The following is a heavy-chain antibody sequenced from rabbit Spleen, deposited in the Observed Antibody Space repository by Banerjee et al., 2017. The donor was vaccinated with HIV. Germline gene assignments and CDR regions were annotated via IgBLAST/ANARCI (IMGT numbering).Heavy chain of an antibody. CDR1: GFTISNNYY. J-gene: IGHJ6*01. D-gene: IGHD8-1*01. Sequence: QEQLEESGGDLVKPEGSLTLTCTASGFTISNNYYMCWVRQAPGKGLECIACIYADFSGSTYYASWAKGRFTISKTSSTTVTLQMTSLTAADTATYFCARDTGTSFSTYGMDLWGPGTLVTVS. CDR3: ARDTGTSFSTYGMDL. CDR2: IYADFSGST. V-gene: IGHV1S45*01.